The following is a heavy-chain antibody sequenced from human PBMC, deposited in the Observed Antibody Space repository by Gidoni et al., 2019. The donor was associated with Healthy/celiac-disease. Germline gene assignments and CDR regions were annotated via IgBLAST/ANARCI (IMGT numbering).Heavy chain of an antibody. CDR2: IFSNDEK. J-gene: IGHJ4*02. D-gene: IGHD5-12*01. Sequence: QVTLKESGPVLVKTTETLTLTCTVSGFSLSNARMGVSWIRQPPGKALEWLAHIFSNDEKSYSTSLKSRLTISKDTSKSQVVLTMTNMDPVDTATYYCARIRPGYSGYDSEGLYYFDYWGQGTLVTVSS. V-gene: IGHV2-26*01. CDR1: GFSLSNARMG. CDR3: ARIRPGYSGYDSEGLYYFDY.